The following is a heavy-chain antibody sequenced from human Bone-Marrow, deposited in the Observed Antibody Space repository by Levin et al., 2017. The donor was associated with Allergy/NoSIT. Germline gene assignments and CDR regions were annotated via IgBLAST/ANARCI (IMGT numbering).Heavy chain of an antibody. V-gene: IGHV1-18*01. CDR1: GYTFTSYG. CDR2: ISAYNGNT. Sequence: GESLKISCKASGYTFTSYGISWVRQAPGQGLEWMGWISAYNGNTNYAQKLQGRVTMTTDTSTSTAYMELRSLRSDDTAVYYCARNLPAAILNYYYYYMDVWGKGTTVTVSS. D-gene: IGHD2-2*01. CDR3: ARNLPAAILNYYYYYMDV. J-gene: IGHJ6*03.